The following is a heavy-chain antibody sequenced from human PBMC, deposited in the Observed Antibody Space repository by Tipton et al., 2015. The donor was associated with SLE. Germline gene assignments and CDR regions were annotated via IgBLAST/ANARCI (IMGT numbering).Heavy chain of an antibody. D-gene: IGHD4-11*01. CDR1: GYTFASYD. CDR2: MNPATGNT. V-gene: IGHV1-8*01. CDR3: ARDPVTKDLYFDL. J-gene: IGHJ2*01. Sequence: QSGAEVKKPGASVKVSCKASGYTFASYDINWVRQAAGQGLEWMGWMNPATGNTGYAQKFQGRVTMTRNTSIGTAYMELNSLTSEDTAVYYCARDPVTKDLYFDLWGRGALVTVSS.